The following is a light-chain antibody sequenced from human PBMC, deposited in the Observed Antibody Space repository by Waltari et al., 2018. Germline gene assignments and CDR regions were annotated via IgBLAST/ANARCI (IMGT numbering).Light chain of an antibody. V-gene: IGKV3-20*01. CDR2: GAS. CDR1: HNIGNY. CDR3: QHHVRLPAT. Sequence: IVLTQSPGTLSLSLGGRATLSCRASHNIGNYLAWYQQKPGQAPRLLIYGASSRAAGIPDRFSGSGSGADFSLTISRLEPEDFAVYYCQHHVRLPATFGQGTKV. J-gene: IGKJ1*01.